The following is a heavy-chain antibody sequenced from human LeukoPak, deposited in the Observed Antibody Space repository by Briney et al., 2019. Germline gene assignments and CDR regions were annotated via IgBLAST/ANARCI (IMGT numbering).Heavy chain of an antibody. CDR3: ARDVTYYYDSSGYYDY. V-gene: IGHV4-61*02. D-gene: IGHD3-22*01. CDR1: GGSISSSSYY. J-gene: IGHJ4*02. CDR2: MYTSGST. Sequence: SETLSLTCTVSGGSISSSSYYWGWIRQPAGKGLEWIGRMYTSGSTNYNPSLKSRVTMSVDTSKNQFSPKLSSVTAADTAVYYCARDVTYYYDSSGYYDYWGQGTLVTVSS.